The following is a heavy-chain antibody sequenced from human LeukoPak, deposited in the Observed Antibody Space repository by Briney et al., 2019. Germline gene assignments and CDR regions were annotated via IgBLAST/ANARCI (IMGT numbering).Heavy chain of an antibody. Sequence: GGSLRLSCAASGFTFSSYWMTWVRQAPGKGLEWVANIKKDGSEIYYADSVKGRFTISRDNAKNSLFLQMNSLRAEDTALYYCARRSTVSGTDYWGQGTLVIVSS. D-gene: IGHD6-19*01. CDR3: ARRSTVSGTDY. CDR2: IKKDGSEI. J-gene: IGHJ4*02. CDR1: GFTFSSYW. V-gene: IGHV3-7*01.